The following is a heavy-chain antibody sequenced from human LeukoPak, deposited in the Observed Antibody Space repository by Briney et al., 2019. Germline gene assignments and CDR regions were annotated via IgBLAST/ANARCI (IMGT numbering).Heavy chain of an antibody. CDR1: GFTFSAYW. J-gene: IGHJ4*02. CDR2: INNDGTAT. Sequence: GGSLRLSCAASGFTFSAYWMHWVRQVPGKGLVWVSRINNDGTATFFADSVKGRFTISRDNSKNMLYLEMNSLSTEDTAVYYCAKVRYCSGVNCYPDDNWGQGTLVTDSS. V-gene: IGHV3-74*01. CDR3: AKVRYCSGVNCYPDDN. D-gene: IGHD2-15*01.